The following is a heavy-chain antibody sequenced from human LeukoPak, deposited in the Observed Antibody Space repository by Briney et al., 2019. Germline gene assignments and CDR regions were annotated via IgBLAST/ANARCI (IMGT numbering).Heavy chain of an antibody. CDR3: ARRGYSHGHWYFDL. CDR1: GGSISSGGYS. D-gene: IGHD5-18*01. J-gene: IGHJ2*01. V-gene: IGHV4-30-2*01. CDR2: IYHSGST. Sequence: SSQTLSLTCAVSGGSISSGGYSWSWIRQPPGKGLEWIGYIYHSGSTYYNPSLKSRVTISVDRSKNQFSLTLSSVTAADTAVYYCARRGYSHGHWYFDLWGRGTLVTVSS.